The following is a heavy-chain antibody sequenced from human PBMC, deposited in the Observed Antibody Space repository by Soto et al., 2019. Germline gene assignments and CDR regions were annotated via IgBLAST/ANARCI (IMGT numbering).Heavy chain of an antibody. CDR3: ARVYGYSHRYRSPNSNRFAP. CDR2: ISSSSSYT. D-gene: IGHD5-18*01. Sequence: PGGSLRLSCAASGFTCGDYYMSWVRQAPGKGLEWVSYISSSSSYTNYADSVKGRFTISRDNAKNSLYLQMNSLRAEDTAVYYCARVYGYSHRYRSPNSNRFAPWVQAT. CDR1: GFTCGDYY. J-gene: IGHJ5*02. V-gene: IGHV3-11*06.